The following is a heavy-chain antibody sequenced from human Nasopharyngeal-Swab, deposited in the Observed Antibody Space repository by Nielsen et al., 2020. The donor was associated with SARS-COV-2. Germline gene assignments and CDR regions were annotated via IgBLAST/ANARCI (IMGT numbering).Heavy chain of an antibody. V-gene: IGHV4-34*01. CDR3: ASSQMTTVTTRTRAWGY. J-gene: IGHJ4*02. CDR1: GGSFSGYY. Sequence: SETLSLTCAVYGGSFSGYYWSWIRQPPGKGLKWIGEINHSGSTNYNPSLKSRVTISVDTSKNQFSLKLSSVTAADTAVYYCASSQMTTVTTRTRAWGYWGQGTLVTVSS. D-gene: IGHD4-17*01. CDR2: INHSGST.